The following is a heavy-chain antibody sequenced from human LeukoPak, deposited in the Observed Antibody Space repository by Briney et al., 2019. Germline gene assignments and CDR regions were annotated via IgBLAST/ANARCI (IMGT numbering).Heavy chain of an antibody. CDR3: ARLRQYYDSSGYYLRRYYYYGMDV. CDR2: MNPNSGNT. J-gene: IGHJ6*02. CDR1: GYTFTSYD. D-gene: IGHD3-22*01. Sequence: ASVKVSCKASGYTFTSYDINWVRQATGQGLEWMGWMNPNSGNTGYAQKFQGRVTMTRNTSISTAYMELSSLRSEDTAVYYCARLRQYYDSSGYYLRRYYYYGMDVWGQGTTVTVPS. V-gene: IGHV1-8*01.